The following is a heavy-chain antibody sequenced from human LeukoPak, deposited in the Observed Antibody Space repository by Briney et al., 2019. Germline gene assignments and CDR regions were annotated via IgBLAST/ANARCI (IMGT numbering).Heavy chain of an antibody. V-gene: IGHV3-23*01. CDR1: GFTFSSYG. D-gene: IGHD3-10*01. Sequence: GGSLRLSCAASGFTFSSYGMSWVRQAPGKGLEWVSAISGSGGSTYYADSVKGRFTISRDNSKNTLYLQMNSLRAEDTAVYYCAKDHYGSGLADYWGQGTLVTVSS. CDR3: AKDHYGSGLADY. CDR2: ISGSGGST. J-gene: IGHJ4*02.